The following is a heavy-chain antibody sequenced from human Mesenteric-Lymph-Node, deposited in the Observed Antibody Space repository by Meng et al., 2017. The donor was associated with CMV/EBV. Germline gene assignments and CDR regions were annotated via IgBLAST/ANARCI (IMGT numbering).Heavy chain of an antibody. CDR1: RDA. CDR2: ILPILGIA. V-gene: IGHV1-69*04. Sequence: RDAISWVRQAPRQGLGWMGRILPILGIANYAQEFQGRVTITADKSTSTAYMELSSLRSEDTAVYYCARDGGAYCGGDCHDPEYFQHWGQGTLVTVSS. J-gene: IGHJ1*01. D-gene: IGHD2-21*02. CDR3: ARDGGAYCGGDCHDPEYFQH.